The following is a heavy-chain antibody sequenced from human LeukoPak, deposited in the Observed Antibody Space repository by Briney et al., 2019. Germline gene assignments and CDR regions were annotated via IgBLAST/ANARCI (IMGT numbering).Heavy chain of an antibody. D-gene: IGHD3-22*01. CDR1: GYTLTAYY. CDR3: ARPHYESSGLYVDAFDI. CDR2: INPNSGGT. J-gene: IGHJ3*02. V-gene: IGHV1-2*06. Sequence: ASVKVSCKVSGYTLTAYYLHWVRQAPGQGLEWVGRINPNSGGTTYAQKFQGRVTMTRDTSIGTAYMELSSLRSDDTAVYYCARPHYESSGLYVDAFDIWGQGTMVTVSS.